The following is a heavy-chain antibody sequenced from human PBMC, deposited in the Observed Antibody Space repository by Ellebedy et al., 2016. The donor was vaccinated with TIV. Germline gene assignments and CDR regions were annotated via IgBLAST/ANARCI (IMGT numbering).Heavy chain of an antibody. CDR1: GFTFSSYS. J-gene: IGHJ4*02. V-gene: IGHV3-21*04. D-gene: IGHD3-3*01. CDR2: ISSSSSYI. CDR3: AKGHFGVPDIGTPFDY. Sequence: GESLKISCAASGFTFSSYSMNWVRQAPGKGLEWVSSISSSSSYIYYADSVKGRFTISRDNAKNSLYLQMNSLRAEDTALYYCAKGHFGVPDIGTPFDYWGQGTLVTVSS.